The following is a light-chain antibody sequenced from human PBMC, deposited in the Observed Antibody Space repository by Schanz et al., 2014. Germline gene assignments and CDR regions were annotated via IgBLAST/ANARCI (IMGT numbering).Light chain of an antibody. CDR3: TSYAGSNQVV. V-gene: IGLV2-8*01. CDR1: SSDVGSYNR. CDR2: EVS. J-gene: IGLJ2*01. Sequence: QSALTQPPSASGSPGQSVTISCTGTSSDVGSYNRVSWYQQPPGTAPKLMIYEVSNRPSGVPDRFSASKSGNTASLTVSGLQADDEADYYCTSYAGSNQVVFGGGTKLTVL.